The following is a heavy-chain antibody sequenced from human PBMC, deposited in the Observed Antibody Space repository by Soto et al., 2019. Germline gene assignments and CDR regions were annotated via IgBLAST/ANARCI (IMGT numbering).Heavy chain of an antibody. J-gene: IGHJ5*02. Sequence: QVQLQESGPGLVKPSGTLSLTCAVSSGSISSCNWWSWIRQPQGKGLQYIGEIFPSGSINYNPSLKSRITLSVDKSKNHFSLNLTSVTAADTAVYYCARGMIGGTRRFDPWGQGTLVTVSS. V-gene: IGHV4-4*02. CDR2: IFPSGSI. CDR3: ARGMIGGTRRFDP. CDR1: SGSISSCNW. D-gene: IGHD3-22*01.